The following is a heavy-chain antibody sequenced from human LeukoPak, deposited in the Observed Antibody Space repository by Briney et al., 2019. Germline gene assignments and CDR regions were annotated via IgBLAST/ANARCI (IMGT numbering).Heavy chain of an antibody. CDR1: GFRFGNYW. Sequence: GGSLRLSCAASGFRFGNYWMHWVRQAPGEGLEWVSRINNDGTTYADSVRGRFTVSRDNAKDTLYLQMNSLRAEDTAVYYCAKSPAVDAAFDIWGQGTMVTVSS. V-gene: IGHV3-74*01. CDR2: INNDGT. CDR3: AKSPAVDAAFDI. J-gene: IGHJ3*02. D-gene: IGHD4-23*01.